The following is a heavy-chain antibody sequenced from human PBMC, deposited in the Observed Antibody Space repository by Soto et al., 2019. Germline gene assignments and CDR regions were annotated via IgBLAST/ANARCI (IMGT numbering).Heavy chain of an antibody. CDR3: ARDSAVAASDY. CDR1: GGTFSSYT. Sequence: QVQLVQSGAEVKKPGSSVKVSCKASGGTFSSYTISWVRQAPGQGLEWMGRIIPILGIANYAQKFQGRVTITADKSTSSAYMELGSPRSEDTSVYYCARDSAVAASDYWGQGTLVTVSS. J-gene: IGHJ4*02. D-gene: IGHD6-19*01. V-gene: IGHV1-69*08. CDR2: IIPILGIA.